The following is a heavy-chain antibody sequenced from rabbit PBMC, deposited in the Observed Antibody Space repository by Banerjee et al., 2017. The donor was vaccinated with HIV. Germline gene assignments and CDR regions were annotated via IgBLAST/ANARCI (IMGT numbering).Heavy chain of an antibody. CDR1: GFSFNNKYV. V-gene: IGHV1S45*01. Sequence: QEQLEESGGDLVKPEGSLTLTCTASGFSFNNKYVMCWVRQAPGKGLEWIACINTNTGNTVYASWVNGRFTISSHNAQNTLYLQLNSLTAADTATYFCARDLAGVIGWNFDLWGPGTLVTVS. CDR2: INTNTGNT. CDR3: ARDLAGVIGWNFDL. D-gene: IGHD4-1*01. J-gene: IGHJ4*01.